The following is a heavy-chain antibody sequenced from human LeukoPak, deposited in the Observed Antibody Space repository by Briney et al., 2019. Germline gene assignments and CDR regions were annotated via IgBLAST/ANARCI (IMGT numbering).Heavy chain of an antibody. V-gene: IGHV3-23*01. Sequence: HAGGSLRLSCAASGFTFSSYAMSWVRQAPGKGLEWVSAISGSGGSTYYADSVKGRFTISRDNSKNTLYLQMNSLRAEDTAVYYCAKGPTGYSSSWYRFWGQGTLVTVSS. CDR1: GFTFSSYA. CDR3: AKGPTGYSSSWYRF. J-gene: IGHJ4*02. CDR2: ISGSGGST. D-gene: IGHD6-13*01.